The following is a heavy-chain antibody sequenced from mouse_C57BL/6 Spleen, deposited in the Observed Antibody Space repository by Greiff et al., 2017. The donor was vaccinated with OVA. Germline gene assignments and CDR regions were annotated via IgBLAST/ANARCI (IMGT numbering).Heavy chain of an antibody. J-gene: IGHJ1*03. CDR2: INPSSGYT. D-gene: IGHD4-1*01. Sequence: VQLQQSGAELARPGASVKMSCKASGYTFTSYTMHWVKQRPGQGLEWIGYINPSSGYTKYNQKFKDKATLTADKSSSTAYMQLSSLTSEDSAVYYCAKNWDGDFDVWGTGTTVTVSS. V-gene: IGHV1-4*01. CDR3: AKNWDGDFDV. CDR1: GYTFTSYT.